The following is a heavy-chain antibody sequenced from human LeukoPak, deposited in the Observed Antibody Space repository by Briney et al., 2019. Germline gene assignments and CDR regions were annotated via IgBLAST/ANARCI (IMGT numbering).Heavy chain of an antibody. CDR3: ARAVCPTIKFCDSSYFMDV. CDR1: GFSFDDLG. V-gene: IGHV3-20*04. CDR2: INWNGAST. Sequence: SGGSLRLSCAASGFSFDDLGMTWVRQVPGKGLEWVAGINWNGASTGYADSVRARFTISRDNAKNSLYLQMNSLRAEDTALYYCARAVCPTIKFCDSSYFMDVWGKGTTVNVS. D-gene: IGHD6-6*01. J-gene: IGHJ6*03.